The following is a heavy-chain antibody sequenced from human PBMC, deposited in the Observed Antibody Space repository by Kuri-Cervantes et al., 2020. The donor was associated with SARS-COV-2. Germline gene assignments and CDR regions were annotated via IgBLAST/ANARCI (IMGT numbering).Heavy chain of an antibody. J-gene: IGHJ6*03. CDR3: AREVPGPYYYYMDV. D-gene: IGHD3-10*01. CDR2: IKQDGSEK. V-gene: IGHV3-7*01. CDR1: GFTFSSYW. Sequence: ETLSLTCAASGFTFSSYWMSWVRQAPGKGLEWVANIKQDGSEKYYVDSVKGRFTISRDNAKNSLYLQMNSLRAEDTAVYYCAREVPGPYYYYMDVWGKGTTVPSP.